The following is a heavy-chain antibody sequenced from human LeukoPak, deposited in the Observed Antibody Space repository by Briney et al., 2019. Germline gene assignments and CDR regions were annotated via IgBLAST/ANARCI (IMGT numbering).Heavy chain of an antibody. CDR1: VFTFRNYT. Sequence: GSLRLSCAPSVFTFRNYTMGWVREAPGGGLEWVSAILISGGSTYYADSVKGRFTVSRTNPKSTLSWQMNSRKAEETALYYCAKWGDYDVLTVYYVPDYWGQGPLVTVSS. CDR3: AKWGDYDVLTVYYVPDY. V-gene: IGHV3-23*01. J-gene: IGHJ4*02. D-gene: IGHD3-9*01. CDR2: ILISGGST.